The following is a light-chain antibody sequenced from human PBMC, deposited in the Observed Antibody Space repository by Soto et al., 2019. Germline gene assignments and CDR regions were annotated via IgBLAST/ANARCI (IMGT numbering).Light chain of an antibody. V-gene: IGKV3-15*01. CDR3: QQYNNWPQT. Sequence: EIVMTQSPATLSVSPGERATLSCRASQSVSSNLAWYQHKPGQAPRLLIYGASTRATGIPGRFSGSGSGTEFTLTISSLQSEDFAVYYCQQYNNWPQTFGQGTKVEI. CDR1: QSVSSN. J-gene: IGKJ1*01. CDR2: GAS.